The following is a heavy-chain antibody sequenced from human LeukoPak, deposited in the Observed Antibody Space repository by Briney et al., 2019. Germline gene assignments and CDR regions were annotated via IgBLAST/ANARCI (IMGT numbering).Heavy chain of an antibody. J-gene: IGHJ4*02. D-gene: IGHD6-6*01. V-gene: IGHV3-30*18. CDR2: IYYGGSNY. Sequence: SGGSLRLSCAASGFIFNNYAMHWVRQAPGKGLEWVAVIYYGGSNYYYADSVKGRFTISRDNSKSTLYLQMNSLRPEDTAVYYCAKDGIPARPGGYYFDYWGQGSLVTVSS. CDR3: AKDGIPARPGGYYFDY. CDR1: GFIFNNYA.